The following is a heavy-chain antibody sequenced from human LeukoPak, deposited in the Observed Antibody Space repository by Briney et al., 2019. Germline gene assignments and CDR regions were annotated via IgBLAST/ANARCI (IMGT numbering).Heavy chain of an antibody. CDR1: GFTFSNAW. Sequence: PGGSLRLSCAASGFTFSNAWISWVRQAPGKGLEWVGRIKSKTDGGTADYAAPVKGRFTISRDDSKNTLYLQMTSLKTEDKAVYYCTTRDCSSTSCPFDYWGQGTLVTVSS. V-gene: IGHV3-15*01. J-gene: IGHJ4*02. CDR3: TTRDCSSTSCPFDY. D-gene: IGHD2-2*01. CDR2: IKSKTDGGTA.